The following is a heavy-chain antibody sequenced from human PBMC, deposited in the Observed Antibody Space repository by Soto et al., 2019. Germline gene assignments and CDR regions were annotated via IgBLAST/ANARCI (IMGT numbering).Heavy chain of an antibody. V-gene: IGHV4-59*08. Sequence: QVQLQASGPGLVKPSEPLSLTCTVSGGSISSYYWSWIRQHPGKGLECIGYIYYSGSTHYNPSLKSRVTISVDTSKNQFSLKLSSVTAADTAVYYCARYIAAAGTEWFDPWGQGTLVTVSS. J-gene: IGHJ5*02. CDR2: IYYSGST. CDR3: ARYIAAAGTEWFDP. D-gene: IGHD6-13*01. CDR1: GGSISSYY.